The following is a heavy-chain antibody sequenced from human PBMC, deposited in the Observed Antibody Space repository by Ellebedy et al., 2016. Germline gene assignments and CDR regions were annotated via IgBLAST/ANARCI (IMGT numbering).Heavy chain of an antibody. CDR1: GFTFSSYS. D-gene: IGHD6-19*01. Sequence: GGSLRLSCAASGFTFSSYSMNWVRQAPGKGLEWVAVIWYDGSNKYYADSVKGRFTISRDNSKNTLYLQMNSLRAEDTAVYYCAREGIAVYGMDVWGQGTTVTVSS. J-gene: IGHJ6*02. CDR3: AREGIAVYGMDV. CDR2: IWYDGSNK. V-gene: IGHV3-33*08.